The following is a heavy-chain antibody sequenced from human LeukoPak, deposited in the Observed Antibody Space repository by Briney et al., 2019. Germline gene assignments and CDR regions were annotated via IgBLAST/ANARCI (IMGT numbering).Heavy chain of an antibody. CDR3: ARDPNYCSGGSCFSGVTFLHY. CDR1: GFTFSSYD. V-gene: IGHV3-33*01. Sequence: TGGSLRLSCAASGFTFSSYDMHWVRQSPGKGLEWLALIWYDGGKTYYADSVRGRFTISRDNSKNTLYLQLNGLRAEDTAVYYCARDPNYCSGGSCFSGVTFLHYWGQGTLVTVSS. CDR2: IWYDGGKT. D-gene: IGHD2-15*01. J-gene: IGHJ4*02.